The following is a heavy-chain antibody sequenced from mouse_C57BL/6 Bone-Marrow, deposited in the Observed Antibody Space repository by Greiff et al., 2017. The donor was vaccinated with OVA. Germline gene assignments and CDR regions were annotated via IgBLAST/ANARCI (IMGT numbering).Heavy chain of an antibody. Sequence: EVQLVESGGGLVQPKGSLKLSCAASGFSFNTYAMNWVRQAPGKGLEWVARIRSKSNNYATYYADSVKDRFTISRDDSESMLYLQMNNLKTEDTAMYYCVRHGYYYAMDYWGQGTSVTVSS. CDR2: IRSKSNNYAT. CDR3: VRHGYYYAMDY. V-gene: IGHV10-1*01. J-gene: IGHJ4*01. CDR1: GFSFNTYA.